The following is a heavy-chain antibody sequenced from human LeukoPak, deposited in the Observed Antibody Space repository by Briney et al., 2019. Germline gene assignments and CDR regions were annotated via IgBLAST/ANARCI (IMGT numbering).Heavy chain of an antibody. CDR1: GGPFRGYY. CDR3: ARGEPSFDY. CDR2: INHSGST. J-gene: IGHJ4*02. D-gene: IGHD1-14*01. Sequence: SETLSLTCAVYGGPFRGYYWSWIRQPPGKGLEWIGEINHSGSTNFNPSLKSRVTTSVDTSKNQFSLKLSSVTAADTAVYYCARGEPSFDYWGQGIQVTVSS. V-gene: IGHV4-34*01.